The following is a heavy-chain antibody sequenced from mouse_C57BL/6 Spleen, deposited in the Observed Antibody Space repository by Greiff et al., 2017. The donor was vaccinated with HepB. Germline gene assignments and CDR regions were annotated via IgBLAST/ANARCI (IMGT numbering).Heavy chain of an antibody. Sequence: VQLQQSGAELVRPGSSVKLSCKASGYTFTSYWMHWVKQRPIQGLEWIGNIDPSDSETHYNQKFKDKATLTVDKSSSTAYMQLSSLTSEDSAVYYCAREITTGFAYWGQGTLVTVSA. J-gene: IGHJ3*01. D-gene: IGHD1-1*01. CDR1: GYTFTSYW. CDR2: IDPSDSET. V-gene: IGHV1-52*01. CDR3: AREITTGFAY.